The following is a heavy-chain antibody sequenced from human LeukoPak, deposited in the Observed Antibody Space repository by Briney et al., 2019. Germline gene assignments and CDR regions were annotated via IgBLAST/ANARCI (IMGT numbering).Heavy chain of an antibody. CDR1: GITFTSHW. V-gene: IGHV3-7*01. J-gene: IGHJ3*01. CDR3: ARDQDYHISDSWYDAFDV. Sequence: GGSLRLSCEASGITFTSHWMTWVRQAPGGGLEWVANIKHDGSLRNYLDSVKGRFTISRDNAKHSLYLQMNSLRAEDTAVYYCARDQDYHISDSWYDAFDVWGRGTMVTVSP. CDR2: IKHDGSLR. D-gene: IGHD3-22*01.